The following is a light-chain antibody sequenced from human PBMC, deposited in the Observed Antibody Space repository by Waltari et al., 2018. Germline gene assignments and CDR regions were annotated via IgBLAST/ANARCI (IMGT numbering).Light chain of an antibody. CDR3: QKYGTRPAT. CDR1: QSVGRP. J-gene: IGKJ1*01. V-gene: IGKV3-20*01. CDR2: DAS. Sequence: EIVLTQSPASLSLSQGDRATLSCRARQSVGRPLAWYQQRPGQAPRLLIYDASSRATGIPDRFSGSGSGTDFSLTISRLEPEDFAVYYCQKYGTRPATFGQGTKVEVK.